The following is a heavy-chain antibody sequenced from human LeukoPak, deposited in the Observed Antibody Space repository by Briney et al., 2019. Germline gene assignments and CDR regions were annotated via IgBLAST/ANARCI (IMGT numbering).Heavy chain of an antibody. CDR1: GYTFTSYG. Sequence: ASVKVSCKASGYTFTSYGISWVRQAPGQGLEWMGWISAYNGNTNYAQKLQGRVTMTTDTSTSTAYMELRSLRSDDTAVYYCAGRSGSYPSYYYYMDVWGKGTTVTVSS. D-gene: IGHD1-26*01. V-gene: IGHV1-18*01. CDR2: ISAYNGNT. J-gene: IGHJ6*03. CDR3: AGRSGSYPSYYYYMDV.